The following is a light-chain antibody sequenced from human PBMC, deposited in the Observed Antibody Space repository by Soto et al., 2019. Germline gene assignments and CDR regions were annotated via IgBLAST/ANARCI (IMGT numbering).Light chain of an antibody. CDR3: QVWDSSTDHYV. CDR1: NIGTKR. V-gene: IGLV3-21*02. Sequence: SYELTQPPSVSVAPGQTARITCGGNNIGTKRVHWYQQKPGQAPVLVVYDDSDRPSGIPERFSGSNSGHTATLTISRVEAGDGADYYCQVWDSSTDHYVFGTGTQLTVL. J-gene: IGLJ1*01. CDR2: DDS.